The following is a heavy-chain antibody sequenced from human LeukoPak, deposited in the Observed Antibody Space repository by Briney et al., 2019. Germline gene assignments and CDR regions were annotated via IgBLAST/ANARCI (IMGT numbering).Heavy chain of an antibody. CDR2: ISSSSSTI. J-gene: IGHJ6*03. CDR1: GFTFSSYS. D-gene: IGHD6-13*01. CDR3: ASGTAEDYYMDV. Sequence: GGSLRLSCAASGFTFSSYSMKWVRQAPGKGLEWVSYISSSSSTIYYADSVKGRFTISRDNAKNSLYLQMNSLRAEDTAVYYCASGTAEDYYMDVWGKGTTVTVSS. V-gene: IGHV3-48*01.